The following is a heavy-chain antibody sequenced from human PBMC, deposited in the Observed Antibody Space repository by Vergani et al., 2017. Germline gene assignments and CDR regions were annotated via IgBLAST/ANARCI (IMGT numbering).Heavy chain of an antibody. Sequence: QVQLVQSGAEVKKPGASVKVSCKASGYTFTSYGISWVRQAPGQGLEWMGWISAYNGNTNYAQKFQGRVTITADKSTSTAYMELSSLRSEDTAVYYCARGSSDYYDSSGYYGYWGQGTLVTVSS. D-gene: IGHD3-22*01. J-gene: IGHJ4*02. CDR2: ISAYNGNT. CDR1: GYTFTSYG. CDR3: ARGSSDYYDSSGYYGY. V-gene: IGHV1-18*04.